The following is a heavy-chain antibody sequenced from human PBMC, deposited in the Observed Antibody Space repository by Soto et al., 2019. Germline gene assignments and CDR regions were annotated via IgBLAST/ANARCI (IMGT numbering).Heavy chain of an antibody. D-gene: IGHD1-26*01. CDR3: AREDILGARSFDY. CDR2: ISSGSKTI. Sequence: EVQLVESGGGLVQWGGSLRLSCAASGFTFSGYSVNWVRQAPGKGLEWVSYISSGSKTIYHADSVKGRFTVSRDNARNSQYLQMNSLRDEDTAVYYCAREDILGARSFDYWGQGTLVTVSS. V-gene: IGHV3-48*02. CDR1: GFTFSGYS. J-gene: IGHJ4*02.